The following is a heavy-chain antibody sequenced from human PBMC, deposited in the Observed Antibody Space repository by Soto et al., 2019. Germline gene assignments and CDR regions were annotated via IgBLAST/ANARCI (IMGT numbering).Heavy chain of an antibody. CDR2: ISSSSSYT. Sequence: PGGSLRLSCAASGFTFSDYYMSWIRQAPGKGLEWVSYISSSSSYTNYADSVKGRFTISRDNAKNSLYLQMNSLRAEDTAVYYCASSSPDYDILTGYYKGAFDIWGQGTVVTVSS. CDR3: ASSSPDYDILTGYYKGAFDI. V-gene: IGHV3-11*06. CDR1: GFTFSDYY. D-gene: IGHD3-9*01. J-gene: IGHJ3*02.